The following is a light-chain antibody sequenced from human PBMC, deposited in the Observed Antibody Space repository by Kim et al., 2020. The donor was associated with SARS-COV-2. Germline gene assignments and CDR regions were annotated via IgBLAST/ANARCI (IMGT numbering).Light chain of an antibody. J-gene: IGKJ2*01. CDR1: QSVSSSY. CDR2: GAS. V-gene: IGKV3-20*01. CDR3: QQYGSSPGYT. Sequence: EIVLTQSPGTLSLSPGERATLACRASQSVSSSYLAWYQQKPGQAPRLLIYGASSRATGIPDRFSGSGSGTDFTLTISRLEPEDFAVYYCQQYGSSPGYTFGHSTKLDI.